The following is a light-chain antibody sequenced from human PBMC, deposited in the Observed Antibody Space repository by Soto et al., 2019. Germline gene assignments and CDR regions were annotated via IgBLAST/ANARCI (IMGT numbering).Light chain of an antibody. CDR3: QTWGTEGV. CDR1: SGHSSYA. V-gene: IGLV4-69*01. J-gene: IGLJ2*01. Sequence: QAVLTQSPSASASLGASVKLTCTLSSGHSSYAIAWHQQQPEKGPRYLMKVNSDGSHSKGDGISDRFSGSSSGAERYLTISSLQSEDEADYYCQTWGTEGVFGGGTKVTVL. CDR2: VNSDGSH.